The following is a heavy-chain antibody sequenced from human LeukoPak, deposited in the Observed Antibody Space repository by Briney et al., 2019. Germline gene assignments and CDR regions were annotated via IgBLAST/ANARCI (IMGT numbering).Heavy chain of an antibody. J-gene: IGHJ5*02. CDR1: NDSISNYY. Sequence: PSETLSLTCSVSNDSISNYYWTWIRQPPGKGLEWIGSIYYSGSTYYNPSLKSRVTISVDTSKNQFSLKLSSVTAADTAVYYCARDLLGATTTDWFDPWGQGTLVTVSS. D-gene: IGHD1-26*01. CDR2: IYYSGST. V-gene: IGHV4-59*12. CDR3: ARDLLGATTTDWFDP.